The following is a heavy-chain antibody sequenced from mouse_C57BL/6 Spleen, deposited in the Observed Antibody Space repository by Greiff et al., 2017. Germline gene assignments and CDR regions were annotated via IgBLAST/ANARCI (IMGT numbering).Heavy chain of an antibody. J-gene: IGHJ3*01. CDR2: INPSSGYT. D-gene: IGHD2-2*01. CDR3: AREGDYGYDGGFAY. V-gene: IGHV1-7*01. Sequence: VQRVESGAELAKPGASVKLSCKASGYTFTSYWMHWVKQRPGQGLEWIGYINPSSGYTKYNQKFKDKAPLTADKSSSTAYMQLSSLTYEDSAVYYCAREGDYGYDGGFAYWGQGTLVTVSA. CDR1: GYTFTSYW.